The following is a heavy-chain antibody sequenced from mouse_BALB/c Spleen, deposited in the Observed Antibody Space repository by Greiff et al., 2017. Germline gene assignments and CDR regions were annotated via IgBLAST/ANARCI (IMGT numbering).Heavy chain of an antibody. Sequence: EVQVVESGGGLVKPGGSLKLSCAASGFTFSSYAMSWVRQTPEKRLEWVATISSGGSYTYYPDSVKGRFTISRDNAKNTLYLQMSSLRSEDTAMYYCARHPLTGTKEGYFDYWGQGTTLTVSS. V-gene: IGHV5-9-3*01. CDR1: GFTFSSYA. CDR3: ARHPLTGTKEGYFDY. J-gene: IGHJ2*01. CDR2: ISSGGSYT. D-gene: IGHD4-1*01.